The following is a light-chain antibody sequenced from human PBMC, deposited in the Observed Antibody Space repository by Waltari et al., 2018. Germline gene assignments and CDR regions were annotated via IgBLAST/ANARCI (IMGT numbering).Light chain of an antibody. CDR2: GAY. CDR3: QQYEDWPRHS. J-gene: IGKJ4*01. Sequence: EIVVTQSPATLSVSPGERVTLSCRASQNVGTSLAWYQQKPGHTPRLLIFGAYSRASGVPARFSGSGSGTDFTLAISSLQSEDFAVYYCQQYEDWPRHSFGGGTKVQIE. CDR1: QNVGTS. V-gene: IGKV3-15*01.